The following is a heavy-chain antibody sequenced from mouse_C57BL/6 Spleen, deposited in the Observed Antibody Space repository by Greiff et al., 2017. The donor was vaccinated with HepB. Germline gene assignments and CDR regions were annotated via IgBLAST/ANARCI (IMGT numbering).Heavy chain of an antibody. Sequence: VQLQQPGAELVMPGASVKLSCKASGYTFTSYWMHWVKQRPGQGLEWIGEIDPSDSYTNYNQKFKGKSTLTVDKSSSTAYMQLNSLTSEDSAVYYCAREGITTMAYWGQGTLVTVSA. J-gene: IGHJ3*01. V-gene: IGHV1-69*01. D-gene: IGHD1-1*01. CDR2: IDPSDSYT. CDR1: GYTFTSYW. CDR3: AREGITTMAY.